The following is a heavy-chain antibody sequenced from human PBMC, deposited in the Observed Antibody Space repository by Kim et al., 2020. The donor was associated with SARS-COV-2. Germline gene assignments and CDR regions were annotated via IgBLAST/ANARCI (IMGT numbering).Heavy chain of an antibody. Sequence: YNPSRKSRVTISVDTSKNQFSLKLSSVTAADTAVYYWAREDSSGWYWFDPWGQGTLVTVSS. V-gene: IGHV4-59*01. D-gene: IGHD6-19*01. J-gene: IGHJ5*02. CDR3: AREDSSGWYWFDP.